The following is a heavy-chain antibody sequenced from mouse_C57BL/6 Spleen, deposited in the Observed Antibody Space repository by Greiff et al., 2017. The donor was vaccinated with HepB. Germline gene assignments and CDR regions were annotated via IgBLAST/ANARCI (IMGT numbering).Heavy chain of an antibody. CDR1: GFNIKDDY. V-gene: IGHV14-4*01. CDR2: IDPENGDT. Sequence: EVQLQQSGAELVRPGASVKLSCTASGFNIKDDYMHWVKQRPEQGLEWIGWIDPENGDTEYASKFQGKATITAETSSNTAYLQLSSRTSEDTSVYYWSMTTGGDAMDYGGQGTSVTVSA. CDR3: SMTTGGDAMDY. D-gene: IGHD2-12*01. J-gene: IGHJ4*01.